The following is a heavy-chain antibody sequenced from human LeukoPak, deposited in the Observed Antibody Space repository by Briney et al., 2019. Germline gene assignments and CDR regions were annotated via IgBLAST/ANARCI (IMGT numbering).Heavy chain of an antibody. CDR2: IKEGGSDK. D-gene: IGHD1-7*01. J-gene: IGHJ4*02. V-gene: IGHV3-7*04. CDR1: GFTPSSYW. CDR3: GREIPGGTTSLDC. Sequence: GGSLRLSCAASGFTPSSYWMSWARQAPGKGLEWVANIKEGGSDKNYVDSVRGRFTISRDNAKNALYLQMNSLRAEDTAVYYCGREIPGGTTSLDCWGQGTVVTVSS.